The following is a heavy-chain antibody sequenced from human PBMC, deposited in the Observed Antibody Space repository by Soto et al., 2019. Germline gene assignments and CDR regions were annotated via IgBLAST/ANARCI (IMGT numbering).Heavy chain of an antibody. Sequence: ASVKVSCKASGYTFTTYYMHWVRQAPGQGLEWMGIINPSGGSTNYAQKFQGRVTMTRDTSTSTVYMELSSLRSEDTAVYYCARPNQRNWNDNAFDIWGQGTMGTVS. D-gene: IGHD1-1*01. CDR3: ARPNQRNWNDNAFDI. CDR1: GYTFTTYY. J-gene: IGHJ3*02. V-gene: IGHV1-46*01. CDR2: INPSGGST.